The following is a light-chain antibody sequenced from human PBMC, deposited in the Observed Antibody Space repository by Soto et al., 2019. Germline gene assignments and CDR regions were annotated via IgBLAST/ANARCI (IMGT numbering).Light chain of an antibody. CDR2: HAS. V-gene: IGKV3-11*01. Sequence: EIVLTQSPATLSLSPGERATLSCRASQSVSSYFAWYQQSPGQAPRLLIYHASNRATGIPARFSGSGSGTDFTLSISILEPEDFAVYYCQQHSTWPWTFGQGTKVEIK. CDR1: QSVSSY. J-gene: IGKJ1*01. CDR3: QQHSTWPWT.